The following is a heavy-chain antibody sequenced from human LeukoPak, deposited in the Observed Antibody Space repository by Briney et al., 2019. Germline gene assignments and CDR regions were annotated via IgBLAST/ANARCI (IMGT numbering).Heavy chain of an antibody. D-gene: IGHD3/OR15-3a*01. Sequence: PGGSLRLSCAASGFTFSSYSVNWVRQAPGKGLEWVSSISSDSNYIYYADSLKGRFTISRDNAKNSLYLQMISLRVEDTAVYYCARVAFGLYVMDVWGQGTTVTVSS. V-gene: IGHV3-21*01. CDR2: ISSDSNYI. J-gene: IGHJ6*02. CDR1: GFTFSSYS. CDR3: ARVAFGLYVMDV.